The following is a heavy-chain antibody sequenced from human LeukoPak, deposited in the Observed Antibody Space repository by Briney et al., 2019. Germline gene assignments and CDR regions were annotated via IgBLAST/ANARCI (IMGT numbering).Heavy chain of an antibody. Sequence: SETLSLTCTVSGGSISSYYWSWIRQPPVKVLEWIGEINHSGSTNYNPSLKSRVTISVDTSKNQFSLKLSSVTAADTAVCYCARGRYDSSGYTRRHDYFDYWGQGTLVTVSS. CDR2: INHSGST. CDR1: GGSISSYY. J-gene: IGHJ4*02. D-gene: IGHD3-22*01. CDR3: ARGRYDSSGYTRRHDYFDY. V-gene: IGHV4-34*01.